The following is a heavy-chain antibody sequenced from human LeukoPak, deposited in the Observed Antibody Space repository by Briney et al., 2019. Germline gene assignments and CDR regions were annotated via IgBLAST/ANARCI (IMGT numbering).Heavy chain of an antibody. CDR3: ARDRHSSFDY. CDR1: GFTFSTYS. D-gene: IGHD3-22*01. CDR2: ISGDSRTI. V-gene: IGHV3-48*01. J-gene: IGHJ4*02. Sequence: GGSLRLSCAASGFTFSTYSMIWVRQAPGKGLEWLSYISGDSRTIYYPDSVKGRFTISRDNAKNTLYLQLISLRAEDTAVYYCARDRHSSFDYWGRGTLVTVSS.